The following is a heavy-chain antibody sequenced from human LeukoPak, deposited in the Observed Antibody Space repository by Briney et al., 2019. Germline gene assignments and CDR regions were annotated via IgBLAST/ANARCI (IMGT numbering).Heavy chain of an antibody. D-gene: IGHD2-2*01. CDR1: GVRFSTYA. CDR2: ISGRGDST. V-gene: IGHV3-23*01. J-gene: IGHJ5*02. CDR3: ARDREPSSSSPNWFDP. Sequence: GGSLRLSCAASGVRFSTYAMRWVRQAPGKGLEWVSGISGRGDSTYYANSMKGRFTISRDNSKNTLYLQMSGLKAEDTAVYYCARDREPSSSSPNWFDPWGQGTLVTVSS.